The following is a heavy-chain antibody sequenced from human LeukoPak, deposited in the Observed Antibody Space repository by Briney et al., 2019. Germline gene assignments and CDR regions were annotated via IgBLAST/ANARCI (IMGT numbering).Heavy chain of an antibody. J-gene: IGHJ4*02. Sequence: PSETLSLTCTVSGGSISSGSYYWSWIRQPAGKGLEWIGYIYYSGSTNYNPSLKSRVTISVDTSKNQFSLKLSSVTAADTAVYYCARYYYDSSGYSYYFDYWGQGTLVTVSS. CDR2: IYYSGST. CDR3: ARYYYDSSGYSYYFDY. V-gene: IGHV4-61*10. D-gene: IGHD3-22*01. CDR1: GGSISSGSYY.